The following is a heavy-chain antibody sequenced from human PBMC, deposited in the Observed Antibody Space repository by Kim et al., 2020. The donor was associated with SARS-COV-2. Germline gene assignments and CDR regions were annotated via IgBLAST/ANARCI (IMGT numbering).Heavy chain of an antibody. D-gene: IGHD1-26*01. CDR1: GGSISSYY. J-gene: IGHJ1*01. V-gene: IGHV4-4*07. CDR3: ARGGRGVGATRPLQH. Sequence: SETLSLTCTVSGGSISSYYWSWIRQPAGKGLEWIGRIYTSGSTNYNPSLKSRVTMSVDTSKNQFSLKLSSVTAADTAVYYCARGGRGVGATRPLQHWGQGTLVTVSS. CDR2: IYTSGST.